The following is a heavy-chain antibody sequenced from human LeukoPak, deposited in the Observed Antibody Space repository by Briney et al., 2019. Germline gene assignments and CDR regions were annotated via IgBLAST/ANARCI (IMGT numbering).Heavy chain of an antibody. CDR3: AVRMCGDCYIYYYGMDV. V-gene: IGHV3-30*03. CDR2: ISYDGSTK. J-gene: IGHJ6*02. D-gene: IGHD2-21*02. Sequence: GRSLRLSCAASGFTFSSYGMHWVRQAPGKGLEWVAVISYDGSTKYYADSVKGRFTISRDNPKNTLYLQINSLRAQDTAVYYCAVRMCGDCYIYYYGMDVWGQGTTVTVSS. CDR1: GFTFSSYG.